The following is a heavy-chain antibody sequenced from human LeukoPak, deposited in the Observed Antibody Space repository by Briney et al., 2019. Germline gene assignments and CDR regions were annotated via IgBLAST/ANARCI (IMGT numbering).Heavy chain of an antibody. D-gene: IGHD6-19*01. CDR3: ARRGWGSGWLGQDTSWYFDL. J-gene: IGHJ2*01. V-gene: IGHV4-39*01. Sequence: SETLSLTCTVSGGSISKSSYYWDWIRQPPGKGLEWIGSTYYSGSTYYNPSLKSRVTIFVDTSKSQFSLNLSSVTAADTAVYYCARRGWGSGWLGQDTSWYFDLWGRGTPATVSS. CDR1: GGSISKSSYY. CDR2: TYYSGST.